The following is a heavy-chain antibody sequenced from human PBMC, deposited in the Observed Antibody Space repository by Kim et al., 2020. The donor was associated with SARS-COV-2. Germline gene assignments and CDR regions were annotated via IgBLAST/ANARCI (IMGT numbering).Heavy chain of an antibody. CDR1: GGSISSYY. D-gene: IGHD3-3*01. Sequence: SETLSLTCTVSGGSISSYYWSWIRQPPGKGLEWIGYIYYSGSTNYNPYLKSRVAISVDTSKNQFTLKLTSVTAADTAVYYCARVVGHDFWSGYGYFDLWGRGTPVTVSS. V-gene: IGHV4-59*13. CDR3: ARVVGHDFWSGYGYFDL. J-gene: IGHJ2*01. CDR2: IYYSGST.